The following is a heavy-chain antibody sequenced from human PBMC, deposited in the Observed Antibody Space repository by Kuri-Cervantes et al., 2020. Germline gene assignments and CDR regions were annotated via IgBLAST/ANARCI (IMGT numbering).Heavy chain of an antibody. D-gene: IGHD4-17*01. J-gene: IGHJ3*02. CDR2: IKQDGSEK. Sequence: GESLKISCAASGFTFDDYAMHWVRQAPGKGLEWVANIKQDGSEKYYVDSVKGRFTISRDNAKNSLYLQMNSLRAEDTAVYYCASGDYVRGAFDIWGQGTMVTVSS. CDR1: GFTFDDYA. V-gene: IGHV3-7*01. CDR3: ASGDYVRGAFDI.